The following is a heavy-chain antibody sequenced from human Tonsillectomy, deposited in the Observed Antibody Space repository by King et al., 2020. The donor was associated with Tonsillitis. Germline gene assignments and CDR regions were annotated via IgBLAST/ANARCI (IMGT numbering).Heavy chain of an antibody. V-gene: IGHV3-30*18. D-gene: IGHD1-26*01. Sequence: VQLVESGGGVVQPGRSLRLSCAASGFTFSSYGMHWVRQAPGKGLEGVAVITYDGSNKYYADSVKGRFTNSRDNSKNTLYLQMNSLRAEDTAVYYCAKETWELLYYFDYWGQGTLVTVSS. CDR3: AKETWELLYYFDY. J-gene: IGHJ4*02. CDR2: ITYDGSNK. CDR1: GFTFSSYG.